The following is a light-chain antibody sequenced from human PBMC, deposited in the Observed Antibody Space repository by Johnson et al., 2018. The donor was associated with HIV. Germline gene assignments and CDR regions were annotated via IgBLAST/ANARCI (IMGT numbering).Light chain of an antibody. CDR3: GTWDSSLSAGNV. V-gene: IGLV1-51*02. Sequence: VLTQPPSVSAAPGQKVTISCSGSRSNIGNNYVSWYQQLPGTAPKLLIYENNKRPSGIPDRFSGSKSGTSATLGITGLQTGDEADYYCGTWDSSLSAGNVFGTGTKVTVL. CDR1: RSNIGNNY. J-gene: IGLJ1*01. CDR2: ENN.